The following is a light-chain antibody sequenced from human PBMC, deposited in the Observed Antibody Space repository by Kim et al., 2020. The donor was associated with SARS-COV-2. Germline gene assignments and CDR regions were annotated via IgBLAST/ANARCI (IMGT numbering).Light chain of an antibody. CDR3: QQYNDWPPYT. V-gene: IGKV3-15*01. CDR1: QSVSSN. J-gene: IGKJ2*01. Sequence: EIVMTQSPATLSVSPGERATLSCRASQSVSSNLAWYQQKPGQAPRLLIYGASTRATGVPARFSGSGSGTEFTLTISSLQSEDFAVYHCQQYNDWPPYTCGQGTKLEI. CDR2: GAS.